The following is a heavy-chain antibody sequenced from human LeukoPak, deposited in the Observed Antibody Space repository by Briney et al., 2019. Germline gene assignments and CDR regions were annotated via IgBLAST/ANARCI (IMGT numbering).Heavy chain of an antibody. CDR3: ARPLRGYCSGGSCYKGILVY. D-gene: IGHD2-15*01. CDR2: IIPILGIA. V-gene: IGHV1-69*02. CDR1: GGTFSSYT. J-gene: IGHJ4*02. Sequence: SVKVSCKASGGTFSSYTISWVRQAPGQGLEWMGRIIPILGIANYAQKFQGRVTITADKSTSTAYMELSSLRSEDTAVYYCARPLRGYCSGGSCYKGILVYWGQGTLVTVSS.